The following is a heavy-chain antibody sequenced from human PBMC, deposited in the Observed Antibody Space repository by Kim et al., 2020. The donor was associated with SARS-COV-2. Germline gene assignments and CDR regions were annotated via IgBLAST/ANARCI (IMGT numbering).Heavy chain of an antibody. CDR2: T. D-gene: IGHD6-19*01. V-gene: IGHV3-15*06. CDR3: TTGDYSSGWDS. Sequence: TNYTAPVKGRFTIEREESKTTLYLQMNSLEIEDSAVYYCTTGDYSSGWDSWGQGTLVTVSS. J-gene: IGHJ4*02.